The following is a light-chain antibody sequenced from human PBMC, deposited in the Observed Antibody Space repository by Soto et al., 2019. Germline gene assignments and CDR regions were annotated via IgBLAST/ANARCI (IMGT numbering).Light chain of an antibody. CDR1: SSDVGDYNY. J-gene: IGLJ1*01. V-gene: IGLV2-14*01. Sequence: QFVLTQPASVSGSPGQSITISCTGTSSDVGDYNYVSWYQQHPGKAPKLMIYEVTNRPSGVSTRFSGSKSGNTASLTISGLQAEDEADYYCTSYTSSTTLVFGTGTKVTVL. CDR2: EVT. CDR3: TSYTSSTTLV.